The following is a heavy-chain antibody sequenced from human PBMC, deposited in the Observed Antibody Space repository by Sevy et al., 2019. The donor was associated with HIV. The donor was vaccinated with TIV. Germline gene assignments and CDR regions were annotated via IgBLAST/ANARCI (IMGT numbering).Heavy chain of an antibody. D-gene: IGHD2-2*01. CDR2: INPVSGAT. Sequence: ASVKVSCKASGYTFTGYHLHWVRQAPGQGLEWMGWINPVSGATNYAQEFQGRVTMIRDTSITTVYIELNRLRSDDTAVYYCARDLYCTSTGCYSAFDPWGQGTLVTVSS. V-gene: IGHV1-2*02. J-gene: IGHJ5*02. CDR3: ARDLYCTSTGCYSAFDP. CDR1: GYTFTGYH.